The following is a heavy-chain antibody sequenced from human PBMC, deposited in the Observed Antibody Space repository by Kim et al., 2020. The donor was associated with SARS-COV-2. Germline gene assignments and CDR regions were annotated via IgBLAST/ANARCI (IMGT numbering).Heavy chain of an antibody. CDR2: IYSGGGT. D-gene: IGHD2-15*01. Sequence: GGSLRLSCAASGFTVSSTYMSWVRQAPGKGLEWVSIIYSGGGTYYADSVKGRFTISRDNSKSTVYLQMNSLRAEDTAMYYCARDSGGGGYQEFRYWDQGTLVTVSS. CDR1: GFTVSSTY. CDR3: ARDSGGGGYQEFRY. V-gene: IGHV3-53*01. J-gene: IGHJ4*02.